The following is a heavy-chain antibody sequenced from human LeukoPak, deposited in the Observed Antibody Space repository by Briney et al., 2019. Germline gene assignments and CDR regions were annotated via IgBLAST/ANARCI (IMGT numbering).Heavy chain of an antibody. Sequence: SVRVSCKASGGTFSSYAISWVRQAPGQGLEWMGGIIPIFGTANYAQKFQGRVTITADKSTSTAYMELSSLRSEGTAVYYCARGVMEGGGYYYYMDVWGKGTTVTVSS. D-gene: IGHD2-21*01. CDR2: IIPIFGTA. J-gene: IGHJ6*03. CDR1: GGTFSSYA. V-gene: IGHV1-69*06. CDR3: ARGVMEGGGYYYYMDV.